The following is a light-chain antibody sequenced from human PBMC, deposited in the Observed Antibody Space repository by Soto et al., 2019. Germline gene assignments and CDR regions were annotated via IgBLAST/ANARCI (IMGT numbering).Light chain of an antibody. V-gene: IGKV1-9*01. CDR3: QQLNSYSLT. Sequence: DIQLTQSPSFLSASVGDRVTITCRASQGISSYLAWYQQTPGKAPKLLFYAASTLQSGVPSRFSGSGSGTEFTLTISSLQPEDFATYYCQQLNSYSLTFGGGTKVEIK. CDR1: QGISSY. CDR2: AAS. J-gene: IGKJ4*01.